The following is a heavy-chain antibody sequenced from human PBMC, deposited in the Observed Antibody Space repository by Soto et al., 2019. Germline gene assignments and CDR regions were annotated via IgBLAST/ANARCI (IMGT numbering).Heavy chain of an antibody. D-gene: IGHD6-13*01. CDR1: GFTFSSYG. Sequence: QVQLVESGGGVVQPGRSLRLSCAASGFTFSSYGMHWVRQAPGKGLEWVAVISYDGSNKYYADSVKGRFTISRDNSKNTLYLQMNSLRAEDTAVYYCANSIAAAGIWYYYYGMDVWGQGTTVTVSS. CDR3: ANSIAAAGIWYYYYGMDV. CDR2: ISYDGSNK. J-gene: IGHJ6*02. V-gene: IGHV3-30*18.